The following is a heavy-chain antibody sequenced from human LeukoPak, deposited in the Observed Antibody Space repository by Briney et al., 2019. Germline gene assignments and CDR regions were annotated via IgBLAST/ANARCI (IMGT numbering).Heavy chain of an antibody. CDR1: GGSISSNY. V-gene: IGHV4-59*01. Sequence: SETLSLTCTVSGGSISSNYWSWIRQPPGKGLEWIGYISYSGNTNYNPSLKSRVTMSLDTSKNQFSLKLTSVTAADTAVYYCARFADIWGQGTMVTVSS. D-gene: IGHD3-16*01. CDR2: ISYSGNT. J-gene: IGHJ3*02. CDR3: ARFADI.